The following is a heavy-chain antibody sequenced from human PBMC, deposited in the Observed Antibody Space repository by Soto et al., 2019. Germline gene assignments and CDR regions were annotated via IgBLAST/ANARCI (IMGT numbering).Heavy chain of an antibody. V-gene: IGHV4-30-4*01. Sequence: SETLSLTCTVSGGSISSGDYYWSWIRQPPGKGLEWIGYIYYSGSTYYNPSLKSRVTISVDTSKNQFSLKLSSVTAADTAVYYCARGSDYYDSSGYYLVYWGQGTLVTVSS. D-gene: IGHD3-22*01. CDR3: ARGSDYYDSSGYYLVY. CDR2: IYYSGST. J-gene: IGHJ4*02. CDR1: GGSISSGDYY.